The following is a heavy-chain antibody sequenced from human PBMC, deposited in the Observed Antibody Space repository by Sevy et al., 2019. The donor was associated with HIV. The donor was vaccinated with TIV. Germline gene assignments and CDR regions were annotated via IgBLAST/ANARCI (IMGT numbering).Heavy chain of an antibody. Sequence: ASVKVSCKASGGTFSSYGISWVRQAPGQGLEWMGGIIPILGTVNYAQKFQGRVTITADESTKTAYMELSSLRSEDTAVYYYARGGGNGWYYFDYWGQATLVTVSS. CDR3: ARGGGNGWYYFDY. CDR1: GGTFSSYG. D-gene: IGHD6-19*01. J-gene: IGHJ4*02. V-gene: IGHV1-69*13. CDR2: IIPILGTV.